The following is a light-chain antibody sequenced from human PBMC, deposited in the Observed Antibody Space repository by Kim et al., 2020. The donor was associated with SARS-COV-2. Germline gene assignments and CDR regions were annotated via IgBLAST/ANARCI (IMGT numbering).Light chain of an antibody. CDR2: DNS. CDR1: SSNIGAGYD. CDR3: QSYDSSLRRI. Sequence: GQRVTISCPGRSSNIGAGYDVHWYQQLPGTAPKLLIYDNSDRPSGVPDRFSGSKSGTSASLAITGLQAEDEADYYCQSYDSSLRRIFGTGTKVTVL. J-gene: IGLJ1*01. V-gene: IGLV1-40*01.